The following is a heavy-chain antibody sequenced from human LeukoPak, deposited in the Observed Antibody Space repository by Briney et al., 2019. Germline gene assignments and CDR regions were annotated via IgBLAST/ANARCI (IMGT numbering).Heavy chain of an antibody. CDR2: IYYSGST. J-gene: IGHJ4*02. CDR1: GGSISSYY. Sequence: SETLSLTCTVSGGSISSYYWSWIRQPPGKGLEWIGYIYYSGSTNYNPSLKSRVTMSVDTSKNQFSLKLSSVTAADTAVYYCARGDNWNSFDYWGQGTLVTVSS. D-gene: IGHD1-20*01. CDR3: ARGDNWNSFDY. V-gene: IGHV4-59*12.